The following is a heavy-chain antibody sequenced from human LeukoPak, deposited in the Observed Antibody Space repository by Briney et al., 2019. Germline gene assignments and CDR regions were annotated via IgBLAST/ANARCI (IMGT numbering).Heavy chain of an antibody. CDR3: ARRHPYYYGSGSPLSWFDP. V-gene: IGHV4-34*01. J-gene: IGHJ5*02. D-gene: IGHD3-10*01. CDR1: GGSFSGYY. CDR2: ISHSGST. Sequence: SETLSLTCAVYGGSFSGYYWSWIRQPPGKGLEWIGEISHSGSTNYNPSLKSRVTISVDTSKNQFSLKLSSVTAVDTAVYYCARRHPYYYGSGSPLSWFDPWGQGTLVTVSS.